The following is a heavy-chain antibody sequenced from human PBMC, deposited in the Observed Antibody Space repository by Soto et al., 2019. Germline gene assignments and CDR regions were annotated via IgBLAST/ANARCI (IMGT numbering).Heavy chain of an antibody. CDR2: ISGSGGST. CDR3: AKDPLYNWNTHFAY. D-gene: IGHD1-20*01. V-gene: IGHV3-23*01. J-gene: IGHJ4*02. Sequence: GGSLRLSCAASGFTFSSYAMSWVRQAPGKGLEWVSAISGSGGSTYYADSVKGRFTISRDNSKNTLYLQMNSLRAEDTAVYYSAKDPLYNWNTHFAYWGQGTLVTVSS. CDR1: GFTFSSYA.